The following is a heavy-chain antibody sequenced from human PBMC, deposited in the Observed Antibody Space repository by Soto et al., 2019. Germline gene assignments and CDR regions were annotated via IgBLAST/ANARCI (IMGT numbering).Heavy chain of an antibody. CDR1: GYSFTSYW. V-gene: IGHV5-51*01. Sequence: GESLKISCKGSGYSFTSYWIGWVRQMPGKGLEWMGIIYLGDSDTRYSPSFQGQVTISADKSISTAYLQWSSLKASDTAMYYCARQTYCSSTSCYTVDSWGQGALVTVSS. CDR2: IYLGDSDT. CDR3: ARQTYCSSTSCYTVDS. D-gene: IGHD2-2*02. J-gene: IGHJ4*02.